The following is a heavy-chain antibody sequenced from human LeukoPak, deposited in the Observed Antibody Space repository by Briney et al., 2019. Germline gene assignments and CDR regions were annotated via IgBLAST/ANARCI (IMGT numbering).Heavy chain of an antibody. J-gene: IGHJ6*02. CDR2: MNPNSGNT. Sequence: ASVKVSCKASGYTFTSYDINWVRQATGQGLEWMGWMNPNSGNTGYAQKFQGRVTMTRNTSISTAYMELSSLRSEDTAVYYCAGGGAPPYDFWSGYYRYYYYYYGMDVWGQGTTVTVSS. CDR1: GYTFTSYD. CDR3: AGGGAPPYDFWSGYYRYYYYYYGMDV. V-gene: IGHV1-8*01. D-gene: IGHD3-3*01.